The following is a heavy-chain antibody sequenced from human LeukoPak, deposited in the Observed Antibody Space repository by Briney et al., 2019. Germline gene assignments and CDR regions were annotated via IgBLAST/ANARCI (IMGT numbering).Heavy chain of an antibody. CDR3: TKLVDSAPSY. CDR2: IGGTT. V-gene: IGHV3-23*01. CDR1: GYTFSNYA. J-gene: IGHJ4*02. Sequence: GGSLGLSCEASGYTFSNYAMMWIRQAPGKGLEWVSSIGGTTYYADPVRGRFTISRDNSKNTLYLQMNNLRAEDTALYYCTKLVDSAPSYWGQGTLVTVSS. D-gene: IGHD2-15*01.